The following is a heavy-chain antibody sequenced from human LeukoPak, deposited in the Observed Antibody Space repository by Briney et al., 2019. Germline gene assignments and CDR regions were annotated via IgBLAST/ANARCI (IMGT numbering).Heavy chain of an antibody. V-gene: IGHV3-21*01. D-gene: IGHD2-15*01. CDR3: ARDGEAYCSGGSCSYFDY. CDR1: GFTFSSYS. CDR2: ISSSSTSI. J-gene: IGHJ4*02. Sequence: KPGGSLRLSCAASGFTFSSYSMKWVRQAPGKGLEWVSSISSSSTSIYYADSVKGRFTISRDNAKKSLYLQMNSLRVEDTAVYYCARDGEAYCSGGSCSYFDYWGQGTLVTVSS.